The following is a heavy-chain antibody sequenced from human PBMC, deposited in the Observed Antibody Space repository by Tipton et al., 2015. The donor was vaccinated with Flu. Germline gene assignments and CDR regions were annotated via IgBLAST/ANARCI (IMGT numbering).Heavy chain of an antibody. CDR3: ATVGAAGGRYMEF. J-gene: IGHJ4*02. V-gene: IGHV3-21*01. Sequence: SLRLSCAASGFTFSSYSMNWVRQAPGKGLEWVSSISGGGKDIYYADSVRGRFTISRENAKNSLYLQMNSLRAEDTAVYYCATVGAAGGRYMEFWGQGTLVTVSS. D-gene: IGHD6-13*01. CDR1: GFTFSSYS. CDR2: ISGGGKDI.